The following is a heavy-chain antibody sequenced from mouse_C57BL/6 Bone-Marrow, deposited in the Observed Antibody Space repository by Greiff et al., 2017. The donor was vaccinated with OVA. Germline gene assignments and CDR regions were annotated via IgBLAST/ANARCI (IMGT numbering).Heavy chain of an antibody. CDR3: ARGYGLDAMDY. D-gene: IGHD1-1*02. V-gene: IGHV1-82*01. J-gene: IGHJ4*01. CDR1: GYAFSSSW. CDR2: IYPGDGDT. Sequence: QVQLQQSGPELVKPGASVKISCKASGYAFSSSWMNWVKQRPGKGLEWIGLIYPGDGDTNYNGKFKGKATLTADKSSSTAYMQLSSLTSEDSAVYFCARGYGLDAMDYWGQGTSVTVSS.